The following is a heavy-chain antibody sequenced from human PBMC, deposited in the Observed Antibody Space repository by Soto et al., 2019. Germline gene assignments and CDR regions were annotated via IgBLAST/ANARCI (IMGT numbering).Heavy chain of an antibody. CDR1: GYTFTYYW. J-gene: IGHJ4*02. CDR2: VRPRDGST. CDR3: GSGSYYNRPFDF. D-gene: IGHD3-10*01. V-gene: IGHV1-46*01. Sequence: ASVKVSCTASGYTFTYYWMHWVRQAPGQGLEWMGLVRPRDGSTIYVQNFQGRVTLTRDTSTSTVYMELSNLRSEDTAVYYFGSGSYYNRPFDFWGQGTLVTVSS.